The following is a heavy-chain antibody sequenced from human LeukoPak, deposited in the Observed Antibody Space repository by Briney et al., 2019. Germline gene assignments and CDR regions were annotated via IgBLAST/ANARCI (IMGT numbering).Heavy chain of an antibody. CDR3: ARDDSVGAIRTFDY. V-gene: IGHV1-69*05. Sequence: SVKVSCKASGYTFTSYYMHWVRQAPGQGLEWMGGIIPIFGTANYAQKFQGRVTITTDESTSTAYMELSSLRSEDTAVYYCARDDSVGAIRTFDYWGQGTLVTVSS. CDR2: IIPIFGTA. CDR1: GYTFTSYY. J-gene: IGHJ4*02. D-gene: IGHD1-26*01.